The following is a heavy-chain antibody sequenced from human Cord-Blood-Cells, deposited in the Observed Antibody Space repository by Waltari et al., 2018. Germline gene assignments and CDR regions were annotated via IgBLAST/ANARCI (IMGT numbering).Heavy chain of an antibody. D-gene: IGHD2-2*01. CDR2: INHRGST. CDR1: GGSFSGYY. CDR3: ARGGRYCSSTSCQNNWFDP. J-gene: IGHJ5*02. Sequence: QVQLQQWGAGLLKPSETLSLTCAVYGGSFSGYYWSWIRQPPGKGLEWIGEINHRGSTNYNPSLKSRVTISVDTSKNQFSLKLSSVTAADTAVYYCARGGRYCSSTSCQNNWFDPWGQGTLVTVSS. V-gene: IGHV4-34*01.